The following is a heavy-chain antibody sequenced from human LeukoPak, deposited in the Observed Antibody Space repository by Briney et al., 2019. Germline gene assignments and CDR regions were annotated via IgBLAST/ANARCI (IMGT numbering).Heavy chain of an antibody. J-gene: IGHJ5*02. V-gene: IGHV1-2*02. D-gene: IGHD3-10*01. Sequence: ASVKVSCKASGYTFTGYYIHWVRQAPGQGLEWMGWINPNSGGTNYAQTLQGRVTMTRDTSISTAYMEVTRLTSDDTAVYYCASSPARRRWFGESWGQGTLLTVSS. CDR3: ASSPARRRWFGES. CDR1: GYTFTGYY. CDR2: INPNSGGT.